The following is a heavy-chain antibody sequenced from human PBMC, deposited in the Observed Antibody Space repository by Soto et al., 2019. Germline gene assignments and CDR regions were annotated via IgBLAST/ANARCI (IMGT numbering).Heavy chain of an antibody. Sequence: SETLCLTCTLSGGSVRAPDWWSWVRQPPGKGLEWIADVYYGGNTNYNPSLKSRVTISVDTSKNQFSLKLSSVTAADTAVYYCASSRYSYGYTFDYWGQGTLVTVSS. CDR3: ASSRYSYGYTFDY. J-gene: IGHJ4*02. D-gene: IGHD5-18*01. CDR1: GGSVRAPDW. CDR2: VYYGGNT. V-gene: IGHV4-59*02.